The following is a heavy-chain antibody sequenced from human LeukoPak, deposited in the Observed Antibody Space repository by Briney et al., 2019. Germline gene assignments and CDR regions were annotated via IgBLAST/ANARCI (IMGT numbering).Heavy chain of an antibody. V-gene: IGHV1-69*13. J-gene: IGHJ3*02. CDR1: GGTFSSYA. CDR2: VFPIYGTA. CDR3: ARVPRITMVRGVSMKAFDI. Sequence: ASVKVSCKASGGTFSSYAISWVRQAPGPGLEWMGGVFPIYGTANCAQKFQSRVTITADESTSTAYMELSSLRSEDTAVYYCARVPRITMVRGVSMKAFDIWGQGTMVTVSS. D-gene: IGHD3-10*01.